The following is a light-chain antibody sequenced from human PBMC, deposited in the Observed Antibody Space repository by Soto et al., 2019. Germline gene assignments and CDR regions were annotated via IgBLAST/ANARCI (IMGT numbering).Light chain of an antibody. V-gene: IGKV1-17*01. J-gene: IGKJ1*01. Sequence: DMQMTESPFSLSAPVEDRVIISCRATQSISNHLAWYQQKPGKAPKRLIYAASTLQSGVTSRFSGSGSGTEFTLTISSLQPEDVATYYCLQLNTYPWTFGTGTQLDI. CDR3: LQLNTYPWT. CDR1: QSISNH. CDR2: AAS.